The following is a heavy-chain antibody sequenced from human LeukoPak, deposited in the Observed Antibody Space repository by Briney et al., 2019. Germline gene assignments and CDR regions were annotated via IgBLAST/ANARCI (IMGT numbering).Heavy chain of an antibody. Sequence: SETLSLTCAVYGGSFSGYYWSWIRQPPGKGLEWIGEINHSGSTNYNPSLKSRVTISVDTSKNQFSLKLSSVTAADTAVYYCARVGGTYVWWSYRPNNWFDPWGQGTLVTVSS. CDR2: INHSGST. J-gene: IGHJ5*02. CDR1: GGSFSGYY. D-gene: IGHD3-16*02. V-gene: IGHV4-34*01. CDR3: ARVGGTYVWWSYRPNNWFDP.